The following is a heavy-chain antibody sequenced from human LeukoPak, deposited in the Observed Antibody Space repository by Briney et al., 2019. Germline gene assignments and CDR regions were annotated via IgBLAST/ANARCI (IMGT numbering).Heavy chain of an antibody. CDR2: ISGSGGST. Sequence: GGSLRLSCAASVFTFNNYAMSWVRQAPGKGLEWVSTISGSGGSTYYADSVRGRFTISRDNSKNTLYLQMNSLRAEDTAVYYCAKDPTTGTTPNWFDPWGQGTLVTVSS. CDR3: AKDPTTGTTPNWFDP. J-gene: IGHJ5*02. D-gene: IGHD1-1*01. CDR1: VFTFNNYA. V-gene: IGHV3-23*01.